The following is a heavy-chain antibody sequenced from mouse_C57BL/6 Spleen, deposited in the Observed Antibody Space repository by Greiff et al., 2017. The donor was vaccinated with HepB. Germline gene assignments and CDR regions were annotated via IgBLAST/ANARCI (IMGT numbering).Heavy chain of an antibody. CDR2: IYPGDGDT. D-gene: IGHD6-1*01. V-gene: IGHV1-82*01. Sequence: VKLMESGPELVKPGASVKISCKASGYAFSSSWMNWVKQRPGKGLEWIGRIYPGDGDTNYNGKFKGKATLTADKSSSTAYMQLSSLTSEDSAVYFCASNRGLDYWGQGTTLTVSS. CDR1: GYAFSSSW. J-gene: IGHJ2*01. CDR3: ASNRGLDY.